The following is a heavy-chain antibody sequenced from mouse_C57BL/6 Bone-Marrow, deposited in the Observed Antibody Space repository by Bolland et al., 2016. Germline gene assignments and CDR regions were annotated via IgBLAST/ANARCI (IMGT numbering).Heavy chain of an antibody. J-gene: IGHJ3*01. CDR2: T. Sequence: TNYNQKFKGKATLTVDKSSSTAYMQLSSLTSEDSAVYYCAILDYGSGSGGFDYWGQGTLV. CDR3: AILDYGSGSGGFDY. V-gene: IGHV1-74*01. D-gene: IGHD1-1*01.